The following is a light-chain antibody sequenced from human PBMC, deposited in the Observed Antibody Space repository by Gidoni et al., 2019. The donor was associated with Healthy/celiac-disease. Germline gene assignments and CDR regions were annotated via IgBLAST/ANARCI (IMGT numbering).Light chain of an antibody. J-gene: IGKJ2*01. CDR1: QGISSC. CDR2: AAS. Sequence: IPSTQSPSFLSASVGDRVTIPCRASQGISSCLAWYQQKSGKAPKLLIYAASTFQSGVPSRFSGSGSGTEFTLTISSLQPEDFATYYCQQLNSYPHTFXXXTKLEIK. CDR3: QQLNSYPHT. V-gene: IGKV1-9*01.